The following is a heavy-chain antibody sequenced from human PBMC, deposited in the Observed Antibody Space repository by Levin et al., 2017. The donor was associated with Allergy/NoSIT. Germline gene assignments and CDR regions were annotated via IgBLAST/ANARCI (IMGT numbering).Heavy chain of an antibody. J-gene: IGHJ5*02. CDR1: GGSIRSSY. Sequence: LSQTLSLPCTVSGGSIRSSYWSWIRQPPGKGLEWIGYIYYSGSTNYNPSLKSRVTISVDTSKNQFSLKLSSVTAADTAVYYCARTSGSYYVDWFDPWGQGTLVTVSS. V-gene: IGHV4-59*08. CDR3: ARTSGSYYVDWFDP. D-gene: IGHD1-26*01. CDR2: IYYSGST.